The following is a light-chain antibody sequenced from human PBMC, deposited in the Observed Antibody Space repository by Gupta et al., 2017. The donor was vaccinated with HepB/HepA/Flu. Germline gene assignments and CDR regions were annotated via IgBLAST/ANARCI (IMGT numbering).Light chain of an antibody. CDR3: QQRYTSLT. CDR2: DAS. CDR1: QSVRIY. V-gene: IGKV3-11*01. Sequence: EIVLTQSPATLSLSPGERATLSCRASQSVRIYLAWYQQKPGQAPRLVIYDASKSARGTTGRFGGSGAEKDFTHTISGREDEDCAVYYRQQRYTSLTFGGGTKVEIK. J-gene: IGKJ4*01.